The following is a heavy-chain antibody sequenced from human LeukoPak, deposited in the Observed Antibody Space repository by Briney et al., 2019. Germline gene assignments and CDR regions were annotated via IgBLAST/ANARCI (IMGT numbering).Heavy chain of an antibody. V-gene: IGHV3-74*01. Sequence: PGGSLRLSCAASGFTFDRYWMHWVRQTPGKRLVWVSRINQDGRYISYADSVQGRVTISRDTAKSTLFLQMNSLRVEDTAIYFCAREATVGGALEDWGQGALVTVSS. CDR1: GFTFDRYW. CDR3: AREATVGGALED. D-gene: IGHD1-26*01. J-gene: IGHJ4*02. CDR2: INQDGRYI.